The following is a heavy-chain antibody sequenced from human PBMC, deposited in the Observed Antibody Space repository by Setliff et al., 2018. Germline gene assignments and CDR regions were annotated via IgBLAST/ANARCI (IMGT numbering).Heavy chain of an antibody. Sequence: GGSLRLSCAASGFRFGDFGMHWVRQAPGKGLEWITFIRHDGDNKYYRDSVRGRFTVSRDNSKNTLTLQMNSLRPDDTAVYYCAKEVIEGLLSGLDFWGQGTLVTVSS. CDR3: AKEVIEGLLSGLDF. CDR2: IRHDGDNK. J-gene: IGHJ4*02. D-gene: IGHD3-9*01. CDR1: GFRFGDFG. V-gene: IGHV3-30*02.